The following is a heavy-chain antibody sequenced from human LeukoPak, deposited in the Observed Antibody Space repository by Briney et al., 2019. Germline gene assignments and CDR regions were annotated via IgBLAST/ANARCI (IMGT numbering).Heavy chain of an antibody. J-gene: IGHJ3*01. D-gene: IGHD4-17*01. CDR1: GFTFSSYW. CDR2: ITVGGGT. V-gene: IGHV3-23*01. CDR3: IKDPNGNYIGAFDF. Sequence: PGGSLRLSCAASGFTFSSYWMSWVRQAPGKGLGWVSSITVGGGTSYADSVKGRFTTSRDNSKNTLYLPMNNLRVEEPAVCYCIKDPNGNYIGAFDFWGQGTVVTVSS.